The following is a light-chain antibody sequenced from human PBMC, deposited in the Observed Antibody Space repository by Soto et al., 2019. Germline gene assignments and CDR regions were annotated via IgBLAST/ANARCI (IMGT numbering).Light chain of an antibody. CDR3: QQRSNWPIT. CDR1: QRVYSN. V-gene: IGKV3-11*01. CDR2: DAS. Sequence: EILMTQSPDTLSVSPGERAPLSCRASQRVYSNLAWYQQRPGQAPRLLIYDASNRATGIPARFSGSGSGTDFTLTISSLEPEEFAVYYCQQRSNWPITFGQGTRLEIK. J-gene: IGKJ5*01.